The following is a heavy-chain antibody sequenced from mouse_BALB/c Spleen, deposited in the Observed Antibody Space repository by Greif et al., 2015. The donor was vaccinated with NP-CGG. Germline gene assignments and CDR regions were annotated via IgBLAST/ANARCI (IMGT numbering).Heavy chain of an antibody. Sequence: VQLVESGPGLVQPSQSLSITCTVSGFSLTSYGVHWVRQSPGKGLEWLGEIWSGGSTDYNAAFISRLSISKDNSKSQVFFKMNSLQANDAAIYFCARGATAMYYFDYWGQCTTLTVFS. CDR2: IWSGGST. J-gene: IGHJ2*01. CDR1: GFSLTSYG. CDR3: ARGATAMYYFDY. V-gene: IGHV2-2*02. D-gene: IGHD1-2*01.